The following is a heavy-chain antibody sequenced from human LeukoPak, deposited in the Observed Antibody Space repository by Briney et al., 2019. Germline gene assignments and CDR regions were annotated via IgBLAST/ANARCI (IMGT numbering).Heavy chain of an antibody. D-gene: IGHD4-17*01. CDR2: ISSNGGST. CDR1: GFTFSSYG. V-gene: IGHV3-64*01. CDR3: ARDPTTNDDFAFDI. J-gene: IGHJ3*02. Sequence: PGGSLRLSCAASGFTFSSYGMHWVRQAPGKGLEYVTAISSNGGSTYYANSVKGRFTISRDNSKNTLYLQMGSLRAEDMAVYYCARDPTTNDDFAFDIWGQGTMVTVSS.